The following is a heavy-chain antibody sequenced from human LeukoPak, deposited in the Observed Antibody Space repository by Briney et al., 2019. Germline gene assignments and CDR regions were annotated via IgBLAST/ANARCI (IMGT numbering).Heavy chain of an antibody. V-gene: IGHV1-18*01. CDR1: GYTFTSYG. Sequence: GASVKVSCKASGYTFTSYGISWVRQAPGQGLEWMGWISAYNGNTYYAQKLQGRVTMTTDTSTSTAYMELRSLRSDDTAVYYCARIAYYDFWSGSHAHFDYWGQGTLVTVSS. J-gene: IGHJ4*02. D-gene: IGHD3-3*01. CDR3: ARIAYYDFWSGSHAHFDY. CDR2: ISAYNGNT.